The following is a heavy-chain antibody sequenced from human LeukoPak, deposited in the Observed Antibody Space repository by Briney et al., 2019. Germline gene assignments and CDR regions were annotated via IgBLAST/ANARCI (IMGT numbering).Heavy chain of an antibody. J-gene: IGHJ5*02. CDR2: IYYSGST. CDR1: GGSISSSSYY. CDR3: ARDCSGGSCYSAGGFDP. Sequence: SETLSLTCTVSGGSISSSSYYWGWIRQPPGKGLEWIGSIYYSGSTYYNPSLKSRVTISVDTSKNQFSLKLSSVTAADTAVYYCARDCSGGSCYSAGGFDPWGQGTLVTVSS. V-gene: IGHV4-39*02. D-gene: IGHD2-15*01.